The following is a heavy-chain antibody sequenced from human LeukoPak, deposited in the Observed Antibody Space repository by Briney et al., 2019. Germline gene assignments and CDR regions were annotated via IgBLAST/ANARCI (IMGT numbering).Heavy chain of an antibody. CDR2: ISSDSIYK. CDR1: GFTFSTYT. Sequence: GGSLRLSCTASGFTFSTYTMNWVRQAPGKGLEWVSSISSDSIYKYYADSVKGRFAISRDNARNSLYLQMNSLRAEDTAVYYCARGQDYYDSSGYYYALDYWGQGTLVTVSS. CDR3: ARGQDYYDSSGYYYALDY. J-gene: IGHJ4*02. V-gene: IGHV3-21*01. D-gene: IGHD3-22*01.